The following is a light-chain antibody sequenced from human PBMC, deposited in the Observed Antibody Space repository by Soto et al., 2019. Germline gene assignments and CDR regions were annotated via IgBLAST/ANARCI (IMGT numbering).Light chain of an antibody. CDR1: QSIGKH. Sequence: DIQITQSPSSLSASLVYRVTIPFRASQSIGKHLNWYQQKPGKAPKFLIYSVYSLQSGVPSRFSGSGSGTDFTLTINSLQPEDFATYYRQQGYTSSITFGQGTRLEIK. J-gene: IGKJ5*01. CDR2: SVY. CDR3: QQGYTSSIT. V-gene: IGKV1-39*01.